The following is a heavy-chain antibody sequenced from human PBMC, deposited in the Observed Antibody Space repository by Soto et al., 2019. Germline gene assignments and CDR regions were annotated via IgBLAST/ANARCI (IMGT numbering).Heavy chain of an antibody. Sequence: SETLSLTCTVSGGSISSYYWSWIRQPPGKRLEWIGYIYYSGGTNYNPSLKSRVTISVDTSKNQFSLKLTSLTAADTAVYYCTRANWYSEYWGQGTLVTVSA. CDR2: IYYSGGT. D-gene: IGHD7-27*01. V-gene: IGHV4-59*01. J-gene: IGHJ4*02. CDR3: TRANWYSEY. CDR1: GGSISSYY.